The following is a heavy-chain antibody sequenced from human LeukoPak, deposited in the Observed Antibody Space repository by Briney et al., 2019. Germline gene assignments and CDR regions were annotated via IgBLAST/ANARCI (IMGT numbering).Heavy chain of an antibody. CDR1: GDSIRSYY. V-gene: IGHV4-59*12. D-gene: IGHD3-22*01. CDR3: AREGGAYYYDSSGYHLFDY. Sequence: SETLSLTCTVSGDSIRSYYWSWIRQPPGKGLEWIGYISDSGTTSYNPSLKSRVTISVDTSKNQFSLKLSSVTAADTAVYYCAREGGAYYYDSSGYHLFDYWGQGTLVTVSS. CDR2: ISDSGTT. J-gene: IGHJ4*02.